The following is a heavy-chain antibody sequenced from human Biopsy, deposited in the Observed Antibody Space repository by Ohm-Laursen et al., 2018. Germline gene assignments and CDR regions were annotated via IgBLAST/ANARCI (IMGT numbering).Heavy chain of an antibody. J-gene: IGHJ5*02. CDR1: GYTFTGYH. D-gene: IGHD3-22*01. V-gene: IGHV1-2*02. Sequence: ASVKVSCKASGYTFTGYHVHWVRQAPGQGLEWMGWISAKTGGTNYAQKFQGRVTMTRDTSISTAYVDLSSLRSDDTAVYYCTRGGYYYDSLAYYYWFDPWGQGTLVTVSS. CDR3: TRGGYYYDSLAYYYWFDP. CDR2: ISAKTGGT.